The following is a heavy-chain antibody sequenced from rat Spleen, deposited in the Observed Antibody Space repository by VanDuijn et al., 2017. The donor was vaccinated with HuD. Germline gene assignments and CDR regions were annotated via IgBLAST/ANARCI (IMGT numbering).Heavy chain of an antibody. Sequence: EVQLVESGGGLVQPGRSLKFSCAASGFSFGDYAMAWVRQAPKKGLEWVATIIYDGSSTYYRDSVKGRFTISRDNAKSTLYLQMNSLRSEDTATYYCARQRDYGGYSELGDYWGQGVMVTVSS. J-gene: IGHJ2*01. D-gene: IGHD1-11*01. CDR2: IIYDGSST. V-gene: IGHV5-17*01. CDR3: ARQRDYGGYSELGDY. CDR1: GFSFGDYA.